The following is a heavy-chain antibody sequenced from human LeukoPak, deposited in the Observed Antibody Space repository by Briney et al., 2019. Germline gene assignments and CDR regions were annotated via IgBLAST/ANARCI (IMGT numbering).Heavy chain of an antibody. CDR1: GGTFSSYA. CDR2: IIPIFGTA. V-gene: IGHV1-69*06. J-gene: IGHJ4*02. CDR3: AREVGRGYSGYDTVAFDY. D-gene: IGHD5-12*01. Sequence: SVKVSCKASGGTFSSYAISWVRQAPGQGLEWMGRIIPIFGTANYAQKFQGRVTITADKSTSIAYMELSSLRSEDTAVYYCAREVGRGYSGYDTVAFDYWGQGTLVTVSS.